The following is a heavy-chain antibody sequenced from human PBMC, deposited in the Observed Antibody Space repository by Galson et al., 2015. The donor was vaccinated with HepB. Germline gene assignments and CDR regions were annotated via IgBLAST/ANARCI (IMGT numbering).Heavy chain of an antibody. CDR2: ISAYTSNT. CDR3: ARDGPQDYYDTSGYYYFDY. Sequence: SVKASCKASGYTFTSYGISWVRQAPGQGLEWMGWISAYTSNTNNAQKFQGRVTMTTDTATSTAYMELRSLRSDDTAVYYCARDGPQDYYDTSGYYYFDYWGQGTPVTASS. J-gene: IGHJ4*02. V-gene: IGHV1-18*01. CDR1: GYTFTSYG. D-gene: IGHD3-22*01.